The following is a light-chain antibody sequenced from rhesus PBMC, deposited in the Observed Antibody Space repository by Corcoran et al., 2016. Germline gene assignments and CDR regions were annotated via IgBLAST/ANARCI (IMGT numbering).Light chain of an antibody. J-gene: IGKJ4*01. CDR1: QSITSW. CDR3: LQDSSSPRT. V-gene: IGKV1-22*01. CDR2: TAS. Sequence: DIQMTQSPSSLSASVGDTVTITCRASQSITSWLDWYQQHPGKAPKLLIYTASSLQSGVPSRISGSGSGTDFTLTISRLQSEDVDTYYCLQDSSSPRTFGGGTKVEIK.